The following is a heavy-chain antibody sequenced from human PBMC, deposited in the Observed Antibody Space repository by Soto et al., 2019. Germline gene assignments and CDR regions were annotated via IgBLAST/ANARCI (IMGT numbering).Heavy chain of an antibody. Sequence: LSLTCTVSGGSISSGGYYWSWIRQHPGKGLEWIGYIYYSGSTYYNPSLKSRVTISVDTSKNQFSLKLSSVTAADTAVYYCARAPFLGVVVVAATPQDAFDIWGQGTMVTVSS. J-gene: IGHJ3*02. D-gene: IGHD2-15*01. CDR3: ARAPFLGVVVVAATPQDAFDI. V-gene: IGHV4-31*03. CDR2: IYYSGST. CDR1: GGSISSGGYY.